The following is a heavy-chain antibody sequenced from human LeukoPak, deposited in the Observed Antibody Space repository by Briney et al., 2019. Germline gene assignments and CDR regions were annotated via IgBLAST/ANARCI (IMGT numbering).Heavy chain of an antibody. CDR2: MNPKSGKT. CDR3: AKSVAKQQLAGSY. V-gene: IGHV1-8*03. J-gene: IGHJ4*02. D-gene: IGHD6-13*01. Sequence: ASVKVSCKTSGYTFTNYDINWVRQAPGQGLEWMGWMNPKSGKTGYAQKFQGRVTIIRNTSISTAYMELSSLRSEDTAVYYCAKSVAKQQLAGSYWGQGTLVTVSS. CDR1: GYTFTNYD.